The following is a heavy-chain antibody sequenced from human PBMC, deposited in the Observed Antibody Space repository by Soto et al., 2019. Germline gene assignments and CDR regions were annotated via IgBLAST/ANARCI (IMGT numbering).Heavy chain of an antibody. J-gene: IGHJ6*04. Sequence: PSETLSLTCTVSGGSISSSSYYWGWIRQPPGKGLEWIGSIYYSGSTNYNPSLKSRVTISVDTSKNQFSLKLSSVTAADTVVYYCARGELGLHLGELSSPVDVWGKGTTVTVSS. CDR2: IYYSGST. CDR1: GGSISSSSYY. V-gene: IGHV4-39*07. D-gene: IGHD3-16*02. CDR3: ARGELGLHLGELSSPVDV.